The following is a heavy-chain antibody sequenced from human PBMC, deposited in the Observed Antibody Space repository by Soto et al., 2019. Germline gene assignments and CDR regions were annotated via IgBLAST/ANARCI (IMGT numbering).Heavy chain of an antibody. D-gene: IGHD3-22*01. J-gene: IGHJ4*02. CDR2: ISGSGGST. V-gene: IGHV3-23*01. Sequence: EVQLLESGGGLVQPGGSLRLSCAASGFTFSSYDMSWVRQAPGKGLEWVSAISGSGGSTYYADSVKGRFTISRDNSKSTLYLQMNSLRAEDTAVYYCANGRYYYDSSAYVAYWGQGTLVTVSS. CDR1: GFTFSSYD. CDR3: ANGRYYYDSSAYVAY.